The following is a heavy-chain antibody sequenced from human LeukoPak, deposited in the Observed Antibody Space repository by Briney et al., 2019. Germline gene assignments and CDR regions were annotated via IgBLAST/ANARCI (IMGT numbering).Heavy chain of an antibody. CDR1: GFTFSDYY. D-gene: IGHD3-10*01. CDR2: ISSGDSTI. V-gene: IGHV3-11*01. CDR3: ARDLGSVY. J-gene: IGHJ4*02. Sequence: PGGSLRLSCTASGFTFSDYYMSWSRRAPGKGLEWVSYISSGDSTIYYAASVKGRFTMSRDNDKNSLYLQMNSLRAEDTAVYYCARDLGSVYWGQGTLVTVSS.